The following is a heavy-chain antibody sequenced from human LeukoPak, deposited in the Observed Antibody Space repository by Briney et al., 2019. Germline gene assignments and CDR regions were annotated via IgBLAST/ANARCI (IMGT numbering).Heavy chain of an antibody. CDR3: ARGARAGYNLEPFDY. D-gene: IGHD5-24*01. CDR2: IYYSGST. V-gene: IGHV4-59*08. J-gene: IGHJ4*02. CDR1: GGSISSYY. Sequence: PSETLSLTCTVSGGSISSYYWNWIRQPPGKGLGWIGYIYYSGSTNYNPSLKSRVTISVDTSKNQFSLKLSSVTAADTAVYYCARGARAGYNLEPFDYWGQGTLVTVSS.